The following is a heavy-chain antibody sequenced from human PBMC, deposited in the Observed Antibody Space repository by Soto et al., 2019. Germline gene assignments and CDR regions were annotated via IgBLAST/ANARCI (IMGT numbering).Heavy chain of an antibody. Sequence: SVKVSCKVSGSRFSNYVISCVLQSPLHWLEWLGRIIPIFNSTKYAQNFQGRVTITADKSTSTASLELSSLRSDDTAVYYSAREGRGKKADYNGLVSLGYWGQGTLVTVSS. V-gene: IGHV1-69*06. J-gene: IGHJ4*02. D-gene: IGHD2-8*01. CDR3: AREGRGKKADYNGLVSLGY. CDR2: IIPIFNST. CDR1: GSRFSNYV.